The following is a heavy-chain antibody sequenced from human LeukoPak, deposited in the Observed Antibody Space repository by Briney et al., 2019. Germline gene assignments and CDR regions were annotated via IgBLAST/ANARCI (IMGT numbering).Heavy chain of an antibody. CDR1: GFTVSSNY. CDR3: ARDELRGWYGY. D-gene: IGHD6-19*01. Sequence: GGSLRLSCAASGFTVSSNYMSWVRQAPGKGLEWVANIKQDGSEKYYVDSVKGRFTISRDNAKNSLYLQMNSLRAEDTAVYYCARDELRGWYGYWGQGTLVTVSS. V-gene: IGHV3-7*01. J-gene: IGHJ4*02. CDR2: IKQDGSEK.